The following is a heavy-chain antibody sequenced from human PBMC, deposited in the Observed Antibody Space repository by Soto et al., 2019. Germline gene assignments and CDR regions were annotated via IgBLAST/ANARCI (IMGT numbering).Heavy chain of an antibody. D-gene: IGHD1-7*01. CDR1: GFTFSSYE. CDR2: IYSGGST. CDR3: ARARYNWNYDGDAFDI. V-gene: IGHV3-53*01. J-gene: IGHJ3*02. Sequence: LRLSCAASGFTFSSYEINWVRQAPGKGLEWVSVIYSGGSTYYADSVKGRFTISRDNSKNTLYLQMNSLRAEDTAVYYCARARYNWNYDGDAFDIWSQGTMVTVSS.